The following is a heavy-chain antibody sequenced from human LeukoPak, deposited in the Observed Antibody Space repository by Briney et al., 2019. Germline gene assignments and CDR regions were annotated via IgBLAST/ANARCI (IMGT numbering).Heavy chain of an antibody. Sequence: SETLSLTCTVSGYSISSGYYWGWIRQPPGKGLELIGSIYHSGSTYYNPSLKSRVTISVDTSKNQFSLKLSSVTAADTAVYYCARESGSYYYYYMDVWGKGTTVTVSS. CDR2: IYHSGST. V-gene: IGHV4-38-2*02. CDR1: GYSISSGYY. D-gene: IGHD1-26*01. CDR3: ARESGSYYYYYMDV. J-gene: IGHJ6*03.